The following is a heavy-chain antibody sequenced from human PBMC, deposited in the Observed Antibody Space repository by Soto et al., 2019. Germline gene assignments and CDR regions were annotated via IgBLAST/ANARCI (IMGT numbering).Heavy chain of an antibody. Sequence: QLVESGGGLVQPEGSLRLSCAASGFTLSGHWMTWVRQAPGKGLEWVGRIKSKTDGGTTDYAAPVKGRFTISRDDSKNTLYLQMNSLKTEDTAVYYCTYYGPYGMDVWGQGTTVTVSS. J-gene: IGHJ6*02. CDR1: GFTLSGHW. D-gene: IGHD3-3*01. CDR2: IKSKTDGGTT. V-gene: IGHV3-15*01. CDR3: TYYGPYGMDV.